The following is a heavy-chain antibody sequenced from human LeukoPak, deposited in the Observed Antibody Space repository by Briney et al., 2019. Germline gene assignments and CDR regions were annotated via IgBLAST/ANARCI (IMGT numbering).Heavy chain of an antibody. V-gene: IGHV4-30-4*01. CDR2: ICYSGST. CDR3: ARAPGYCSGGSCYGGDFDY. D-gene: IGHD2-15*01. Sequence: SETLSLTCTVSGGSIGRGDYYWSWIRQPPGKGLEWIGCICYSGSTYSNPSLKSRLTISVDTSKNQFSLNLNSVTAADTAVYYCARAPGYCSGGSCYGGDFDYWGQGTLVTVSS. CDR1: GGSIGRGDYY. J-gene: IGHJ4*02.